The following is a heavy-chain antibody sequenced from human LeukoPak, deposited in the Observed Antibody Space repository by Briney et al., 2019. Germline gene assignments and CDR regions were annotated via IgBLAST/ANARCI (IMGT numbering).Heavy chain of an antibody. V-gene: IGHV3-48*03. CDR1: GFDLSTYE. CDR3: ARGDPHADL. J-gene: IGHJ5*02. Sequence: GRSLRLSWAASGFDLSTYEINSVRQAPGKWLEWIADITISGHTKNYADSVKGRFTISRDNARTSLYLQMNSLRVEDTGVYYCARGDPHADLWGQGTLVTVSS. CDR2: ITISGHTK.